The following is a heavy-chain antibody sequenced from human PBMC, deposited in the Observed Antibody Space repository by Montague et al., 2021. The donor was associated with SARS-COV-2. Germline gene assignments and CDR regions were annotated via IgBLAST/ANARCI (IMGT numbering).Heavy chain of an antibody. CDR3: TREGYQVLWSDYYYYGMDV. J-gene: IGHJ6*02. D-gene: IGHD2-2*01. V-gene: IGHV4-34*01. Sequence: SETLSLTCAVYGESFSGYYWSWIRKPPGKGLEWIGEINHSGRTNYNPSXXSRVTISVDTSKNQFSLKLSSVTAADTAVYYCTREGYQVLWSDYYYYGMDVWGQGTTVTVSS. CDR1: GESFSGYY. CDR2: INHSGRT.